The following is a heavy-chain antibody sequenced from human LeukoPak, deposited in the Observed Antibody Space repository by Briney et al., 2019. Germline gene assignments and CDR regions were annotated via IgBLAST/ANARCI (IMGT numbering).Heavy chain of an antibody. Sequence: NPGGSLRLSCAASGFTFSSYSMNWVRQAPGKGLEWVSSITTSSSYIYYADSVRGRFTISRDNAKNSLYLQMNSLRDEDTAVYYCARGYGGNSGAYYYYYYMDVWGKGTTVTVSS. V-gene: IGHV3-21*01. D-gene: IGHD4-23*01. CDR2: ITTSSSYI. CDR3: ARGYGGNSGAYYYYYYMDV. CDR1: GFTFSSYS. J-gene: IGHJ6*03.